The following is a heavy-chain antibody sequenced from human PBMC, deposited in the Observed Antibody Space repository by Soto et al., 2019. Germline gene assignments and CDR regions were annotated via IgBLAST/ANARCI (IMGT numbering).Heavy chain of an antibody. D-gene: IGHD5-18*01. CDR2: ISGSGGST. CDR3: VKVGEENSIIQLGFDY. CDR1: GFTFSSYA. J-gene: IGHJ4*02. Sequence: GGSLRLSCAASGFTFSSYAMSWVRQAPGKGLEWVSAISGSGGSTYYADSVKGRFNISRYNSKNTLYLQMNSLRAEDTVVYYCVKVGEENSIIQLGFDYWGQGTLVTVSS. V-gene: IGHV3-23*01.